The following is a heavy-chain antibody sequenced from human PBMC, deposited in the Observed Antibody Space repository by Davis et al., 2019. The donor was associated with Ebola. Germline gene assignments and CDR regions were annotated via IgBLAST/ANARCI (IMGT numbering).Heavy chain of an antibody. CDR2: ISGSGGST. V-gene: IGHV3-23*01. J-gene: IGHJ4*02. CDR3: ARSLFVVVPAAAPFDY. Sequence: GESLKISCAASGFTFSSYAMSWVRQAPGKGLEWVSAISGSGGSTYYADSVKGRFTISRDNSKNTLYLQMNSLRAEDTAVYYCARSLFVVVPAAAPFDYWGQGTLVTVSS. D-gene: IGHD2-2*01. CDR1: GFTFSSYA.